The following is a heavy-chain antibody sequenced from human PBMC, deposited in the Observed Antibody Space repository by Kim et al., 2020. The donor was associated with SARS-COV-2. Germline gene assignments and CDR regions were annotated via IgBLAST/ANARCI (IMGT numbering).Heavy chain of an antibody. V-gene: IGHV3-48*02. CDR3: ARALEVWDMAVLIGVPAHYRGLDV. CDR2: ISRTSGSI. Sequence: WGSLRLSCAGFGFNFNDYGINWVRQAPGKGLEWVSFISRTSGSIYYADSVKGRCTVTRDKPEKSVFLQMNSVRDDDTAVYYCARALEVWDMAVLIGVPAHYRGLDVWGQETPVTVSS. J-gene: IGHJ6*02. D-gene: IGHD2-2*01. CDR1: GFNFNDYG.